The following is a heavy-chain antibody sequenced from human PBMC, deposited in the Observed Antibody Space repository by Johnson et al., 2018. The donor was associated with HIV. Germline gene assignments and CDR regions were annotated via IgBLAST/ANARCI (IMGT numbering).Heavy chain of an antibody. CDR2: ISYDGSNK. CDR3: ARVTLVLDI. D-gene: IGHD4-23*01. J-gene: IGHJ3*02. CDR1: GFTFSSYT. V-gene: IGHV3-30*04. Sequence: QVQLVESGGGVVQPGRSLRLSCVVSGFTFSSYTMHWVRQAPGKGLEWVAVISYDGSNKYFADSVKGRFTISRDNSKNTLYLQMSSLRAEDTAVYSCARVTLVLDIWGQGTMVTVSS.